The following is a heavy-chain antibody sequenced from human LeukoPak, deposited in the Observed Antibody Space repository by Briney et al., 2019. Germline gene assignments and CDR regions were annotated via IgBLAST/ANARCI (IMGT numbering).Heavy chain of an antibody. D-gene: IGHD6-19*01. CDR2: ISSSSSYT. Sequence: GGSLRLSCAASGFTFSDYYMSWIRQAPGKGLEWVSYISSSSSYTNYADSVKGRFTISRDNAKNSLYLQMNSLRAEDTAVYYCARVVAVAGYFDYWGQGTLVTVSS. V-gene: IGHV3-11*05. CDR3: ARVVAVAGYFDY. CDR1: GFTFSDYY. J-gene: IGHJ4*02.